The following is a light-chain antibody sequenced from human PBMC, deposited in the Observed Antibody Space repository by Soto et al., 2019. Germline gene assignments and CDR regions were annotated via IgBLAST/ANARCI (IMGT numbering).Light chain of an antibody. V-gene: IGKV4-1*01. CDR3: QQYYSTPPK. Sequence: DIVMTQSPDSLAVSLGERATINCKSSQCVLYSSNNKNYLAWYQQKPGQPPKLLIYWASTRESGVPDRFSGSGYGTDFTLTISSLQAEDVAVYYCQQYYSTPPKFGQGTKVEIK. CDR2: WAS. J-gene: IGKJ1*01. CDR1: QCVLYSSNNKNY.